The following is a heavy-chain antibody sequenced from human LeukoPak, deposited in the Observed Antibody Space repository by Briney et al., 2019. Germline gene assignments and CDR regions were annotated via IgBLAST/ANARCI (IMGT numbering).Heavy chain of an antibody. V-gene: IGHV3-48*03. CDR3: ARKPERLGAVGRDRYFDL. CDR2: ISVNGGAM. J-gene: IGHJ2*01. D-gene: IGHD6-13*01. Sequence: GGSLRLSCTASGFTFSGYEMTWVRQAPGKGLEWMSYISVNGGAMHYADSVRGRFTTSRDDAKNSLYLHMNSLRVEDTAIYYCARKPERLGAVGRDRYFDLWGRGTLITVSS. CDR1: GFTFSGYE.